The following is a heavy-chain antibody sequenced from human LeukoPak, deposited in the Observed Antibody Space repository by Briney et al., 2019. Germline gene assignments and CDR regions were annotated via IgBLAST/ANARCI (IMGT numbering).Heavy chain of an antibody. V-gene: IGHV4-30-2*01. Sequence: PSQTLSLTCTVSGGSISSGGYYWSWIRQPPGKGLEWIGYIYHSGSTYYNPSLKSRVTISVDRSKNQFSLKLSSVTAADTAVYYCARATMVRGPRVSRHSYYFDYWGQGTLVTVSS. J-gene: IGHJ4*02. CDR2: IYHSGST. CDR3: ARATMVRGPRVSRHSYYFDY. CDR1: GGSISSGGYY. D-gene: IGHD3-10*01.